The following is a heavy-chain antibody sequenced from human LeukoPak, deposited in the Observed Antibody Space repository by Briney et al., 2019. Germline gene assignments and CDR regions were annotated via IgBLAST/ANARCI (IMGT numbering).Heavy chain of an antibody. Sequence: PGRSLRLSCAASGFTFDDYAMHWVRQAPGKGLEWVSGISWNSGSIGYADSVKGRFTISRDNAKNSLYLQMNSLRAEDTALYYCAKDMGAVAGPAGYWGQGTLVTVSS. CDR1: GFTFDDYA. V-gene: IGHV3-9*01. CDR3: AKDMGAVAGPAGY. CDR2: ISWNSGSI. D-gene: IGHD6-19*01. J-gene: IGHJ4*02.